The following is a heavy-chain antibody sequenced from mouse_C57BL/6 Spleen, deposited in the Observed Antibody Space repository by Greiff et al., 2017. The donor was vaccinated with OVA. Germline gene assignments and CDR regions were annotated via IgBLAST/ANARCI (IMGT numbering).Heavy chain of an antibody. J-gene: IGHJ3*01. CDR1: GFSLTSYG. CDR2: IWSGGST. CDR3: DRGAYDYDEAWFAY. V-gene: IGHV2-2*01. Sequence: QVQLKQSGPGLVQPSQSLSITCTVSGFSLTSYGVHWVRQSPGKGLEWLGVIWSGGSTDYNAAFIPRLSISKDNSKSQVFFKMNSLQADDTGIYYCDRGAYDYDEAWFAYWGQGTLVTVSA. D-gene: IGHD2-4*01.